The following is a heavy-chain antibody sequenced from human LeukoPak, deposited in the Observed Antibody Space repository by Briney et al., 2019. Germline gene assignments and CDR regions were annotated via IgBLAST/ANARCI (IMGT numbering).Heavy chain of an antibody. CDR1: GFTFSSYA. CDR2: ISGSGAST. J-gene: IGHJ4*02. Sequence: PGGSLRLSCAASGFTFSSYAMSWVRQAPGKGLEWVSAISGSGASTYYADSVKGRFTISRDNSKNTLYLQMNSLRAEDTAVYYCAIHSYYFGSGTYYNPLDYWGQGTLVTVSS. V-gene: IGHV3-23*01. D-gene: IGHD3-10*01. CDR3: AIHSYYFGSGTYYNPLDY.